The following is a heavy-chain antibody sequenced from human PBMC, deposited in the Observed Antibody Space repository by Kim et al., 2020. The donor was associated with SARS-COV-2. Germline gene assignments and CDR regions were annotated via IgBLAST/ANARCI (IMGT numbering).Heavy chain of an antibody. J-gene: IGHJ4*02. V-gene: IGHV3-21*01. CDR3: ARETAEAFDY. CDR2: IGGSSSSI. CDR1: GFTFSGHS. Sequence: GGSLRLSCAASGFTFSGHSMNWVRQAPGKGLEWVSSIGGSSSSIYYADSVKGRITISRDNAKNSLFLQMNSLRAEDTAVYFCARETAEAFDYWGQGTLVTVSS. D-gene: IGHD7-27*01.